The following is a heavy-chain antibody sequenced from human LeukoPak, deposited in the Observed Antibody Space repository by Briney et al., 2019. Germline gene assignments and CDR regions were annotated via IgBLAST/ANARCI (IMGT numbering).Heavy chain of an antibody. J-gene: IGHJ4*02. D-gene: IGHD3-22*01. Sequence: GGSLRLSCAASGFTFSSYSMNWVRQAPGKGLEWVSSISSSSSYIYYADSVKGRFTISRDNAKNSLYLQMNSLRAEDMAVYYCARDRPRVAMIVVVPYFDYWGQGTLVTVSS. CDR3: ARDRPRVAMIVVVPYFDY. V-gene: IGHV3-21*01. CDR1: GFTFSSYS. CDR2: ISSSSSYI.